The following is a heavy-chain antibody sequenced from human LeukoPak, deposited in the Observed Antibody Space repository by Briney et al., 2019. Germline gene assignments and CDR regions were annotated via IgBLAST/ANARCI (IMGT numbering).Heavy chain of an antibody. CDR1: GGSISSGGYS. J-gene: IGHJ5*02. Sequence: SETLSLTCAVSGGSISSGGYSWSWIRQPPGKGLEWIGYIYHSGSTYYNPSLKSRVTISVDRSKNQFSLKLSSVAAADTAVYYCARYTGTTVSWFDPWGQGTLVTVSS. D-gene: IGHD1-7*01. CDR2: IYHSGST. V-gene: IGHV4-30-2*01. CDR3: ARYTGTTVSWFDP.